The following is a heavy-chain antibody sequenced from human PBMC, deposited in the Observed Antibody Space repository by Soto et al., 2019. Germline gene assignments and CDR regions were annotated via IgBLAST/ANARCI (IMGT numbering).Heavy chain of an antibody. CDR1: GYTFTGYY. CDR3: ARGGLLWFGELLGVLSTDERFDP. Sequence: ASVKVSCKASGYTFTGYYMHWVRQAPGQGLEWMGWINPNSGGTNYAQKFQGRVTMTRDTSISTAYMEMSRLRSDDTAVYYCARGGLLWFGELLGVLSTDERFDPWGQGTLVTVSS. D-gene: IGHD3-10*01. J-gene: IGHJ5*02. V-gene: IGHV1-2*02. CDR2: INPNSGGT.